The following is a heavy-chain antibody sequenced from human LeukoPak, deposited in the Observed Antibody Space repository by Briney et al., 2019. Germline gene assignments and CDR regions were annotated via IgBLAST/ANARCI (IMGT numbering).Heavy chain of an antibody. CDR2: INPNSGGT. CDR1: GYTFTGYY. V-gene: IGHV1-2*02. J-gene: IGHJ4*02. Sequence: ASVKVSCQASGYTFTGYYMHWVRQAPGQGLEWMGWINPNSGGTNYAQKFQGRVTMTRDTSISTAYMELSRLRSDDTAVYYCARLPYDILTGYTEYYFDYWGQGTLVTVSS. CDR3: ARLPYDILTGYTEYYFDY. D-gene: IGHD3-9*01.